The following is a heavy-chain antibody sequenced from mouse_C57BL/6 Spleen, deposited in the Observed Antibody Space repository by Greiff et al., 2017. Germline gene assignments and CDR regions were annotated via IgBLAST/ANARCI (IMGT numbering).Heavy chain of an antibody. CDR1: GFTFSDYG. J-gene: IGHJ3*01. D-gene: IGHD2-4*01. CDR2: ISSGSSTI. Sequence: DVKLVESGGGLVKPGGSLKLSCAASGFTFSDYGMHWVRQAPEKGLEWVAYISSGSSTIYYADTVKGRFTISRDNAKNTLFLQMTSLRSEDTAMYYCARSDYDDGAWFAYWGQGTLVTVSA. CDR3: ARSDYDDGAWFAY. V-gene: IGHV5-17*01.